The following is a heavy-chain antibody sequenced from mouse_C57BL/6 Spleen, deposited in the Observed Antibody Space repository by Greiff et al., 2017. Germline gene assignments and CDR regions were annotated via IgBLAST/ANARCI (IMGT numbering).Heavy chain of an antibody. V-gene: IGHV5-17*01. D-gene: IGHD3-1*01. J-gene: IGHJ2*01. CDR1: GFTFSDYG. CDR3: ARQGTGGYFDD. Sequence: EVHLVESGGGLVKPGGSLKLSCAASGFTFSDYGMHWVRQAPEKGLEWVAYISSGSSTIYYAATVKGRFTISSDNANNTLFLQLTSLRCEDTAMYYCARQGTGGYFDDWGQGTTLTVSS. CDR2: ISSGSSTI.